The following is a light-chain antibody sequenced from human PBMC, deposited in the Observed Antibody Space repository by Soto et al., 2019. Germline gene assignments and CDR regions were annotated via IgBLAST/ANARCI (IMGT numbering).Light chain of an antibody. CDR1: QSVSSF. J-gene: IGKJ2*01. CDR3: QQRTDWPPVYT. V-gene: IGKV3-11*01. CDR2: VVS. Sequence: EIVLTQSPVTLSLSPGDRATLSCRPSQSVSSFLAWYQQKPGQPPRLLIYVVSNRAAGIPARFSGSRSGTDFTLTISSLEPEDFAVYYCQQRTDWPPVYTFGQGTKLEIK.